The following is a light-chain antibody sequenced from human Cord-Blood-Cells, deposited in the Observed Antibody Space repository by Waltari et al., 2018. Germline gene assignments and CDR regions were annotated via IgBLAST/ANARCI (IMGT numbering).Light chain of an antibody. CDR1: QSISSY. J-gene: IGKJ2*01. V-gene: IGKV1-39*01. CDR2: AAS. Sequence: DIQMTQSPSSLSASVGDRVTITCRASQSISSYLNWYQQKPGKAPKLLIYAASSLQSVVPSRFSVSVSVTDFTLTISSLQPEDFATYYCQQSYSTPYTFGQGTKLEIK. CDR3: QQSYSTPYT.